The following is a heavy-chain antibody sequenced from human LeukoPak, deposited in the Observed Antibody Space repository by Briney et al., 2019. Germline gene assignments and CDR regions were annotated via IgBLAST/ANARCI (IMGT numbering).Heavy chain of an antibody. CDR1: GFTFNDHA. D-gene: IGHD3-3*01. J-gene: IGHJ4*02. V-gene: IGHV3-23*01. CDR3: ARGGQNFDFWRFDY. Sequence: TGGSLTLSCAGSGFTFNDHAMSWVRQAPGKGLEWVSSISGSGGSTYYADYVKGRSTISRDNSKNVVYFEMHSLRGEDTAVYFCARGGQNFDFWRFDYWGQGTLVVVSS. CDR2: ISGSGGST.